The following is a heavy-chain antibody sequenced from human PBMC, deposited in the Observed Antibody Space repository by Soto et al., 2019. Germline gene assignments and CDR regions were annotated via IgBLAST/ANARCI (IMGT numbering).Heavy chain of an antibody. V-gene: IGHV3-30*18. D-gene: IGHD3-10*01. J-gene: IGHJ6*02. CDR2: ISYDGSNK. CDR3: AKERAVVRVGRYYYYYGMDV. CDR1: GFTFSSYG. Sequence: QVQLVESGGGVVQPGRSLRLSCAASGFTFSSYGMHWVRQAPGKGLGWVAVISYDGSNKYYADSVKGRFTIARDNSKKTLDLQRNSLRAEDTAVYYCAKERAVVRVGRYYYYYGMDVWGQGTTVTVSS.